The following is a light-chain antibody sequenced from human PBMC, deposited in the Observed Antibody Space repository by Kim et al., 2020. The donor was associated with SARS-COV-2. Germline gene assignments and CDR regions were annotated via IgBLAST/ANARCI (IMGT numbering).Light chain of an antibody. CDR3: LQHNTYPIT. Sequence: ATVGDRVIISCRSSQDIRNDLGWYQQNPGGAPKRLIYGASSLQSGVPSRFSGSGSGTEFTLTISSLQPEDFATYFCLQHNTYPITFGQGTRLEIK. V-gene: IGKV1-17*01. CDR2: GAS. CDR1: QDIRND. J-gene: IGKJ5*01.